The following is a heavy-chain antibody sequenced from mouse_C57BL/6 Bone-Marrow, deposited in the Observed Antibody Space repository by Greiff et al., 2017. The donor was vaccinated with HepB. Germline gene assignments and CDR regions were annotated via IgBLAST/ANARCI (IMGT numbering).Heavy chain of an antibody. CDR1: GYSFTGYY. CDR2: INPSTGGT. J-gene: IGHJ3*01. D-gene: IGHD1-1*01. V-gene: IGHV1-42*01. Sequence: EVQLQQSGPELVKPGASVKISCKASGYSFTGYYMNWVKQSPEKSLEWIGGINPSTGGTTYNQKFKAKDTLTVDKSSSTAYMQLKSLTSEDSAVYYCARRGCSSRSWFAYWGRGTLVTVSA. CDR3: ARRGCSSRSWFAY.